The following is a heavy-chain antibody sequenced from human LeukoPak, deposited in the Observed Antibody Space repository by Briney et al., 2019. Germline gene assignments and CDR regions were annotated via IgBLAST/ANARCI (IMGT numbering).Heavy chain of an antibody. CDR3: ARDRGYIDGFDI. CDR2: IYNSGST. D-gene: IGHD3-10*01. CDR1: GASITNYY. Sequence: PSETLSLTCTVSGASITNYYGSWIRQPPGKGLEWFGYIYNSGSTNYNPSLSSRVTISINKSKNQFSLKLNAVTAADTAVYYGARDRGYIDGFDIWGQGTMVTVSS. V-gene: IGHV4-59*01. J-gene: IGHJ3*02.